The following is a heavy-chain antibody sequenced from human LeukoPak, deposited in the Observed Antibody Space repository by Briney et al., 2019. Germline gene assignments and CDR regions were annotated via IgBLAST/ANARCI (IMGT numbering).Heavy chain of an antibody. CDR2: IYYSGST. J-gene: IGHJ4*02. Sequence: PSETLSLTCTVSGNSISSSGYYWGWLRQPPGRGLEWIGNIYYSGSTYYNPSLKSRVAISVDTSKNQFSLKLSSVTAADTAVYYCARFRTPAALDYWGQGTLVTVSS. V-gene: IGHV4-39*07. CDR1: GNSISSSGYY. D-gene: IGHD2-2*01. CDR3: ARFRTPAALDY.